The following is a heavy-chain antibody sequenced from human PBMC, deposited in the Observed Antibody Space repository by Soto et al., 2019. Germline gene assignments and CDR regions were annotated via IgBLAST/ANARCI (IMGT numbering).Heavy chain of an antibody. CDR1: GASVSSGNQY. J-gene: IGHJ4*02. CDR3: ARGWDANS. CDR2: IYNSVIT. D-gene: IGHD6-19*01. Sequence: QVLMHESGPGLVKPSETLSLTCTVSGASVSSGNQYWSWIRQPPGKRLEWIGFIYNSVITNYSPSLKGRVSISADTSRNQFSLKVTSVTAADTAFYYCARGWDANSWGQGAMVTVSS. V-gene: IGHV4-61*01.